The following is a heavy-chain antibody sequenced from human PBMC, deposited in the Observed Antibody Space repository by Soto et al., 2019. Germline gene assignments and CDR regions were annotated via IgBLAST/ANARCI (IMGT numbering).Heavy chain of an antibody. J-gene: IGHJ4*02. CDR3: ARDPAYYYDSSGYYDY. CDR1: GYTFTSYG. Sequence: QVQPVQSGAEVKKPGASVKVSCKASGYTFTSYGISWVRQAPGQGLEWMGWISAYNDNTNYAQKLQGRVTMTTDTSTSTAYMELRSLRSDDTAVYYCARDPAYYYDSSGYYDYWGQGTLVTVSS. V-gene: IGHV1-18*01. D-gene: IGHD3-22*01. CDR2: ISAYNDNT.